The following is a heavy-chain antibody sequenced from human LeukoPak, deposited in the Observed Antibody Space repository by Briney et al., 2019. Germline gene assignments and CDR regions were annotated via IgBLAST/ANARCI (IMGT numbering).Heavy chain of an antibody. CDR2: ISESGSST. Sequence: PGGSLRLSCAASGFTFSRNAMSWVRQAPGKGLEWVSGISESGSSTYYADSVKGRFTISRDNSKNTLYLQMNSLRAEDTAVYYCAKMYSSSWYCYFDYWGQGTLVTVSS. V-gene: IGHV3-23*01. J-gene: IGHJ4*02. CDR3: AKMYSSSWYCYFDY. CDR1: GFTFSRNA. D-gene: IGHD6-13*01.